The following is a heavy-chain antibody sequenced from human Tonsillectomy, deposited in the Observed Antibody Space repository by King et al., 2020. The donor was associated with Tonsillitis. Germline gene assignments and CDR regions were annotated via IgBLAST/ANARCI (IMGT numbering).Heavy chain of an antibody. J-gene: IGHJ4*02. CDR1: GGSISSGGYY. CDR3: ARVGPHSGSSYYFDY. Sequence: VQLQESGPGLVKPSQTLSLTCTVSGGSISSGGYYWSWIRQHPGKGPGWIGYMYYSGSTYYNPSLKSRVTISVDTSKNQFSLRLRSVTASDTAVYYCARVGPHSGSSYYFDYWGQGTLVTVSS. CDR2: MYYSGST. V-gene: IGHV4-31*03. D-gene: IGHD1-26*01.